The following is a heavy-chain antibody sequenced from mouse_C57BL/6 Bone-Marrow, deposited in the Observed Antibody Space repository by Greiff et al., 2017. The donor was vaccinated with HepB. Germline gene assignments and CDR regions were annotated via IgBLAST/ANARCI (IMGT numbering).Heavy chain of an antibody. D-gene: IGHD1-1*01. CDR2: IYPRSGNT. Sequence: VQRVESGAELARPGASVKLSCKASGYTFTSYGISWVKQRTGQGLEWIGEIYPRSGNTYYNEKFKGKATLTADKSSSTAYMELRSLTSEDSAVYFCARIYYYGHWYFDVWGTGTTVTVSS. V-gene: IGHV1-81*01. CDR3: ARIYYYGHWYFDV. CDR1: GYTFTSYG. J-gene: IGHJ1*03.